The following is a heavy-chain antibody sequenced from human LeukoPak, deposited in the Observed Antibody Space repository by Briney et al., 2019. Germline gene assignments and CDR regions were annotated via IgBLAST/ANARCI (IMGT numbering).Heavy chain of an antibody. Sequence: GGSLRLSCAASGFTFSSYSMNWVRQAPGKGLEWVSSISSSSSYIYYADSVKGRFTISRDNAKNSLYLQMNSLRAEDTAVYYCARSSHCSGGSCYPLIYFDYWGQGTLVTVSS. CDR2: ISSSSSYI. D-gene: IGHD2-15*01. J-gene: IGHJ4*02. V-gene: IGHV3-21*01. CDR1: GFTFSSYS. CDR3: ARSSHCSGGSCYPLIYFDY.